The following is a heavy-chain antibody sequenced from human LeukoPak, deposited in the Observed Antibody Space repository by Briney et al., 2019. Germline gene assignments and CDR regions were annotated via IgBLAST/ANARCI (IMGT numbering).Heavy chain of an antibody. Sequence: PSETLSLTCTVSGGSISSYYWSWIRQPPAKGLERIGYIYYSGSTNYNPSLKSRVTISVDTSKNQFYLKLSSVTAAGTAVYYCARGSHAYGSVYYWGQGTLVTVSS. J-gene: IGHJ4*02. CDR3: ARGSHAYGSVYY. CDR1: GGSISSYY. V-gene: IGHV4-59*01. CDR2: IYYSGST. D-gene: IGHD3-10*01.